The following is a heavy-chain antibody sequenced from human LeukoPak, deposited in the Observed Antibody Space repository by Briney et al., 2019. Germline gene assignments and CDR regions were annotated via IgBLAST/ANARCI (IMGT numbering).Heavy chain of an antibody. CDR2: INHSGST. Sequence: SETLSLTCAVYGGSFSGYYWSWIRQPPGKGLEWIGEINHSGSTNYNPSLKSRVTISVDTSKNHFSLKLSSVTAADTAVYYCARGWIQLWYPSLSYYMDVWGKGTTVTVSS. CDR1: GGSFSGYY. CDR3: ARGWIQLWYPSLSYYMDV. V-gene: IGHV4-34*01. D-gene: IGHD5-18*01. J-gene: IGHJ6*03.